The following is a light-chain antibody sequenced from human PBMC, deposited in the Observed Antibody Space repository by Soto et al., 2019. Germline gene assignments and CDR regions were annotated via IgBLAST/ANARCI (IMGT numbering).Light chain of an antibody. J-gene: IGKJ2*01. CDR2: GAS. V-gene: IGKV3-20*01. CDR3: HQYVYSPNT. Sequence: DIVLTQSPCTLSLSPGERATLSCRASRSVSSRYLAWYQQKAGQAPRLLISGASSRATGMPDRFSGRGSGTDITLIIRRLEPEDFAMYYCHQYVYSPNTFGQGTKVEIK. CDR1: RSVSSRY.